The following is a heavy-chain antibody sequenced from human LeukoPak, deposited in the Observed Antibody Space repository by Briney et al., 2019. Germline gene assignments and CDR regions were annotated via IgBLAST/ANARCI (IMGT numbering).Heavy chain of an antibody. J-gene: IGHJ4*02. Sequence: PGRSLRLSCVGSGFRFDDYAMHWVRQAPGEGLEWVSGISWNSGDIGYADSVKGRFTISRDNAKNSVYLQMNSLKPEDMAFYYCAKGSGLVGALDSWGQGALVTVSS. CDR1: GFRFDDYA. D-gene: IGHD1-26*01. CDR3: AKGSGLVGALDS. V-gene: IGHV3-9*03. CDR2: ISWNSGDI.